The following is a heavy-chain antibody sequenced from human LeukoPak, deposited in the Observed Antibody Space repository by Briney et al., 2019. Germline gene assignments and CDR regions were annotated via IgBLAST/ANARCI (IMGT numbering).Heavy chain of an antibody. J-gene: IGHJ4*02. Sequence: SETLSLTCTVSGGSISSYHWTWIRQPPGKGLKWIGYIYYSGSTNYNPSLKSRVTMSIDTSKNQFSLKLSSVTAADTAIYYCANYGDYVAKYWGQGTLVTVSS. CDR3: ANYGDYVAKY. V-gene: IGHV4-59*01. CDR1: GGSISSYH. D-gene: IGHD4-17*01. CDR2: IYYSGST.